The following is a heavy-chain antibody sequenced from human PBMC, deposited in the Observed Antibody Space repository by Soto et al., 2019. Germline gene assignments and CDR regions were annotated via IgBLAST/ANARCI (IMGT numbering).Heavy chain of an antibody. CDR1: GYSFTSYW. V-gene: IGHV5-10-1*01. D-gene: IGHD3-10*01. CDR2: IDPSGSYT. J-gene: IGHJ6*02. CDR3: ALLTVFGEFVNYYYYYGMDV. Sequence: PGESLKISCKGSGYSFTSYWISWVRQMPGKGLEWMGRIDPSGSYTNYSPSFQGHVTISVDKSISTAYLQWSSLKASDTAMYYCALLTVFGEFVNYYYYYGMDVLGQGTTVTVSS.